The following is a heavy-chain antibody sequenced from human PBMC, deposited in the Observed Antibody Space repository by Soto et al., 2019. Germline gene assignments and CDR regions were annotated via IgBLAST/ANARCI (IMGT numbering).Heavy chain of an antibody. Sequence: SETLSLTCTVSGGSISSYYWSWIRQPPGKGLEWIGYIYYSGSTNYNPSLKSRVTISVDTSKNQFSLKLSSVTAADTAVYYCARGVPSGWYRWFDPWGQGTLVTVSS. D-gene: IGHD6-19*01. CDR2: IYYSGST. J-gene: IGHJ5*02. V-gene: IGHV4-59*01. CDR3: ARGVPSGWYRWFDP. CDR1: GGSISSYY.